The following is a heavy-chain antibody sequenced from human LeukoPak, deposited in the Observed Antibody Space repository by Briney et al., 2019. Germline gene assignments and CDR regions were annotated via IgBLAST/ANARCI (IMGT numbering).Heavy chain of an antibody. V-gene: IGHV3-23*01. CDR3: AKDRFPGGFGELLAFDY. J-gene: IGHJ4*02. Sequence: GGSLRLSCAASGFTFSSYAMSWVRQAPGKGLEWVSAISGSGGSTYYADSVKGRFTISRDNSKNTLYLQMNSLRAEDTAVYYCAKDRFPGGFGELLAFDYWGQGTLVTVSS. CDR1: GFTFSSYA. D-gene: IGHD3-10*01. CDR2: ISGSGGST.